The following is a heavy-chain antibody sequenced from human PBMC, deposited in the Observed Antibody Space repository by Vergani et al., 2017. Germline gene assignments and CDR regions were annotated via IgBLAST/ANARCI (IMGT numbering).Heavy chain of an antibody. Sequence: QVQLQESGPGLVKPSQTLSLTCTVSGGSIHSHNYYWSWIRQPAGKGLEWIGRIHTSGSTNYNPSLKSPVTMSEDTSKYQFSLNLTSVTAADTALYFCARGSCLGGSCYKPLFDYWGQGILVTVSS. J-gene: IGHJ4*02. V-gene: IGHV4-61*02. CDR1: GGSIHSHNYY. D-gene: IGHD2-15*01. CDR3: ARGSCLGGSCYKPLFDY. CDR2: IHTSGST.